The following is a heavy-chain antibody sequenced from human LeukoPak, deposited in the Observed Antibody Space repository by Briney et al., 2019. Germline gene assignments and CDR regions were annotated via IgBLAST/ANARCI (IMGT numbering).Heavy chain of an antibody. CDR2: ISAYNGNT. CDR3: ARMAGGHCSSTSCNNWFDP. V-gene: IGHV1-18*01. CDR1: GYTFTSYG. J-gene: IGHJ5*02. D-gene: IGHD2-2*01. Sequence: ASVKVSCKASGYTFTSYGISWVRQAPGQGPEWMGWISAYNGNTNYAQKLQGRVTMTTDTSTSTAYMELRSLRSDDTAVYYCARMAGGHCSSTSCNNWFDPWGQGTLVTVSS.